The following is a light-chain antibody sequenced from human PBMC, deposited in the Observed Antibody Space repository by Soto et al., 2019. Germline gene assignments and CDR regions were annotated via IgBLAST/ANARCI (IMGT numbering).Light chain of an antibody. CDR1: QRISRY. J-gene: IGKJ1*01. CDR3: QQSYSTPRT. V-gene: IGKV1-39*01. CDR2: AAS. Sequence: DIQMTQSPSSLSASVGDRVTITCRSSQRISRYLNCYRQKPGKAPELLIYAASTLQSGVPSTFSGSGSGTDFTLTISSLQPEDFATYYCQQSYSTPRTFGQGSKVDI.